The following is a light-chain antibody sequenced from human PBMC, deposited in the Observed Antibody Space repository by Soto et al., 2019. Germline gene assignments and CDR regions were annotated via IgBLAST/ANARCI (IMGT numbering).Light chain of an antibody. CDR2: DNN. J-gene: IGLJ1*01. CDR1: SSNIGHNY. CDR3: GTWDSSLSAYV. Sequence: QSVLTQPPSVSAAPGQKVTISCSGSSSNIGHNYVSWYQQLPGTAPKLLIYDNNKRPSVIPDRFSGSKSGTSATLGITGLQTGDEADYYCGTWDSSLSAYVFGTGTKLTVL. V-gene: IGLV1-51*01.